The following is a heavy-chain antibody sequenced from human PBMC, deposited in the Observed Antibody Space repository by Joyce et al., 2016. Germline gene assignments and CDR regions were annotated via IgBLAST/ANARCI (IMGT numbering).Heavy chain of an antibody. J-gene: IGHJ4*02. CDR3: ARERGPLGIIDY. Sequence: QVQLQESGPGLVKPSQTLSLTCSVSGDSISGTGYYWTWIRQRPGKGPEWCGYIYYDGNTYSTPSLRRRVTISMDISQNQFSLRLTSVTAADAAIYYCARERGPLGIIDYWGQGTLVTVSS. V-gene: IGHV4-31*03. CDR2: IYYDGNT. D-gene: IGHD1-26*01. CDR1: GDSISGTGYY.